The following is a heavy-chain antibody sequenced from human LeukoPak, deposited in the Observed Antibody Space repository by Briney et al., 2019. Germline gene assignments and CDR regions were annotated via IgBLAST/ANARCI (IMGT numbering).Heavy chain of an antibody. D-gene: IGHD3-3*01. CDR3: AREYDLWSGSLEGFDC. Sequence: GGSLRLSCAASGFTFSAYWMSWVRQAPGKGLEWVANIQQDGSDKYYVDSVKGRFTISRDNAKNSLYLQMNSLRAEDTAVYYCAREYDLWSGSLEGFDCWGQGTLVTVSS. CDR2: IQQDGSDK. CDR1: GFTFSAYW. V-gene: IGHV3-7*01. J-gene: IGHJ4*02.